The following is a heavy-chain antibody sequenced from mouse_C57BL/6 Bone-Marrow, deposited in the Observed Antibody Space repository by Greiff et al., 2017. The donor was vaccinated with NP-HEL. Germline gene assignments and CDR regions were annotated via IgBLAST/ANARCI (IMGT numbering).Heavy chain of an antibody. D-gene: IGHD2-12*01. CDR3: ARRYRGLYYYAMDY. CDR2: ISSGSSTI. V-gene: IGHV5-17*01. Sequence: EVMLVESGGGLVKPGGSLTLSCAASGFTFSDYGMHWVRQAPEKGLEWVAYISSGSSTIYYADTVKGRFTISRDNAKNTLFLQMTSLRSEDTAMYYCARRYRGLYYYAMDYWGQGTSVTVSS. J-gene: IGHJ4*01. CDR1: GFTFSDYG.